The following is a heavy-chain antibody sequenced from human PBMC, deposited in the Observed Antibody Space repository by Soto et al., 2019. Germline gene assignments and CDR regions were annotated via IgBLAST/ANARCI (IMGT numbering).Heavy chain of an antibody. V-gene: IGHV4-39*01. CDR1: GGSISSSSYY. Sequence: QLQLQESGPGLVKPSETLSLTCTVSGGSISSSSYYWGWIRQPPGKGLEWIGSIYYSGSTYYNPSLKSRVTISVDTYKNQLSLKLSSVTAADTAVYYCARQRPRYCTNGLCYTGPRYFDYWGKGTLVTVSS. J-gene: IGHJ4*02. D-gene: IGHD2-8*01. CDR3: ARQRPRYCTNGLCYTGPRYFDY. CDR2: IYYSGST.